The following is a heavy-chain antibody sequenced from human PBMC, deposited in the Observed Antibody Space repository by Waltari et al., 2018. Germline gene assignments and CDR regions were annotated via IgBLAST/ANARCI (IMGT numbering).Heavy chain of an antibody. D-gene: IGHD3-22*01. V-gene: IGHV1-69*10. J-gene: IGHJ4*02. Sequence: QVQLVQSGAEVKKPGSSVKVSCKASGGTFSSYAISWVRQAPGQGLEWMGGIIPILGIANYATKFQGRVTITADKATSTAYMELSSLRSEDTAVYYCARDRRYYDSSGIGYWGQGTLVTVSS. CDR3: ARDRRYYDSSGIGY. CDR1: GGTFSSYA. CDR2: IIPILGIA.